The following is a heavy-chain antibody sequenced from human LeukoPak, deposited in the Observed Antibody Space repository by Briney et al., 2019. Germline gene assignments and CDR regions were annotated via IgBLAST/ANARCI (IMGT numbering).Heavy chain of an antibody. CDR2: IYSGGST. V-gene: IGHV3-53*01. J-gene: IGHJ6*03. D-gene: IGHD6-13*01. CDR3: ARSRATGYSYYYYYMDV. Sequence: GGSLRLSCAASGFTVSSNYMSWVRQAPGKGLEWVSVIYSGGSTYYADSVKGRFTISRDNSKNTLYLQMNSLRAEDTAVYYCARSRATGYSYYYYYMDVWGKGTTGTVSS. CDR1: GFTVSSNY.